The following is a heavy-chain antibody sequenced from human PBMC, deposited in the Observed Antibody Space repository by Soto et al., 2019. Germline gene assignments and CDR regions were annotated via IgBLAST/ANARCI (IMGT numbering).Heavy chain of an antibody. Sequence: EVQLLESGGGLVQPGGSLRLSCAASGFTFGTYAMKWLRQAPGRGLECVSFISGSGRTTYYADYVKGRFTVSRDNSKNTMYLQMNSLRAEDTALYYCAKFRVTSYSYSYMDVWGKGTTVTVSS. V-gene: IGHV3-23*01. J-gene: IGHJ6*03. CDR2: ISGSGRTT. CDR1: GFTFGTYA. D-gene: IGHD2-21*02. CDR3: AKFRVTSYSYSYMDV.